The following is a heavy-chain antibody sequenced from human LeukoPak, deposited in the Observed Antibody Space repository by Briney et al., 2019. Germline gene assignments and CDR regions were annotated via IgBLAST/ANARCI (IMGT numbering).Heavy chain of an antibody. Sequence: NLGESLKISCKGSGYSFTSHWIGWVRQMPGKGLEWMGIIYPGGSDTRYSPSFQGQVTISADKSLSTAYLQWSSLKASDTAMYYCARGSGSYHTAYMNWGQGSPVTVSS. D-gene: IGHD1-26*01. J-gene: IGHJ4*02. CDR2: IYPGGSDT. V-gene: IGHV5-51*01. CDR3: ARGSGSYHTAYMN. CDR1: GYSFTSHW.